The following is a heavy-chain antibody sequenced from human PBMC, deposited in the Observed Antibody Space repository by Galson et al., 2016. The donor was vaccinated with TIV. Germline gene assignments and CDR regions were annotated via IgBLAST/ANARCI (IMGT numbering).Heavy chain of an antibody. CDR3: AKVPSSGFSYYYGWDV. CDR1: GFTFSSYA. J-gene: IGHJ6*02. Sequence: SLRLSCAASGFTFSSYAMSWVRQAPGKGLEWVSAISGSGGSTYYADSVKGRFTLSRDNSRNTLYLQMNSLRAEDTAVYYCAKVPSSGFSYYYGWDVWGQGTTVTVFS. D-gene: IGHD3-10*01. CDR2: ISGSGGST. V-gene: IGHV3-23*01.